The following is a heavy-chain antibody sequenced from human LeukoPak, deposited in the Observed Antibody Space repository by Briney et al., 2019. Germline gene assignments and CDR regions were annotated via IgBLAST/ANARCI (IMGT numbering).Heavy chain of an antibody. CDR1: GFTFSSSA. J-gene: IGHJ3*02. D-gene: IGHD2-15*01. CDR3: TRSTAQAGGTYYAFDI. Sequence: GGSLSLSCAASGFTFSSSARHWVRQASGKGLEWVGRIRSKANSHATAYAASVKGRFTISRDDSTNTAYLQMNSLKTEDTAVYYCTRSTAQAGGTYYAFDIWGQGTMVTVSS. CDR2: IRSKANSHAT. V-gene: IGHV3-73*01.